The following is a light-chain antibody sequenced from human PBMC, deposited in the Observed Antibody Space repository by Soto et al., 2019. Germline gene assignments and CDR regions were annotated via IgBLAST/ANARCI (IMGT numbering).Light chain of an antibody. CDR1: TSDVGGYNY. CDR2: EIT. V-gene: IGLV2-14*01. Sequence: SALPKPAAVSGSLGQSITISCTGTTSDVGGYNYVSWYQQHPGKAPILMIYEITHRPSGVSNRFSGSKSGNTASLTISGLQVEDEAEYYCGSYTGSITEVFGTATKVTVL. CDR3: GSYTGSITEV. J-gene: IGLJ1*01.